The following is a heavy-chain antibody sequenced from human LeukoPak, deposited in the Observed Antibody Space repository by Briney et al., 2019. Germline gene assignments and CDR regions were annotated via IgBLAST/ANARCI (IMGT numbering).Heavy chain of an antibody. CDR2: INHSGST. Sequence: SETLSLTCAVYGGSFSGYYWSWIRQPPGKGLEWIGEINHSGSTNYNPSLKSRVTISVDTSKNQFSLKLSSVTAADTAVYYCARGYYYYYMDVWGKGTTVTVSS. CDR1: GGSFSGYY. J-gene: IGHJ6*03. V-gene: IGHV4-34*01. CDR3: ARGYYYYYMDV.